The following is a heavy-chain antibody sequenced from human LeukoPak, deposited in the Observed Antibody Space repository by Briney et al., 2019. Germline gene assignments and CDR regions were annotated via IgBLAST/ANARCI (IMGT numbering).Heavy chain of an antibody. V-gene: IGHV4-4*07. CDR1: GGSISSYY. CDR3: AGGNWNYLDDAFDI. D-gene: IGHD1-7*01. Sequence: SETLSLTCTVSGGSISSYYWSWIRQPAGKGLEWIGRIYTSGSINHNPSLKSRVTMSVDTSKNQFSLKLSSVTAADTAVYYCAGGNWNYLDDAFDIWGQGTMVTVSS. J-gene: IGHJ3*02. CDR2: IYTSGSI.